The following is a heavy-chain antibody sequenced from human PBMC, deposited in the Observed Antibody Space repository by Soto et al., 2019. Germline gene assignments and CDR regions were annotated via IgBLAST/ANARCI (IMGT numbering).Heavy chain of an antibody. Sequence: SDTLSLTCAVYGGSFSVYYWSWIRQPPGKGLEWIGEINHGGSTNYNPSLKSRVTISVDTSKNQFTLKLSSVTAADTAVYYCARGQLFGEYTAMVTGLDYWGQGTLVTVPS. J-gene: IGHJ4*02. CDR3: ARGQLFGEYTAMVTGLDY. D-gene: IGHD5-18*01. CDR2: INHGGST. V-gene: IGHV4-34*01. CDR1: GGSFSVYY.